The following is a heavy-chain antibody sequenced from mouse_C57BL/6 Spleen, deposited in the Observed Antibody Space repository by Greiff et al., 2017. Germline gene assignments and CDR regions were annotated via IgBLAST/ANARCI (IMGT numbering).Heavy chain of an antibody. D-gene: IGHD4-1*01. CDR1: GFTFSDYG. J-gene: IGHJ1*03. CDR2: ISSGSSTN. Sequence: EVKLVESGGGLVKPGGSLKLSCAASGFTFSDYGMHWVRQAPEKGLEWVAYISSGSSTNYYADTVKGRFTISRDNAKNTLFLQMTSLRSEDTAMYYCARPGTGWYFDVWGTGTTVTVSS. V-gene: IGHV5-17*01. CDR3: ARPGTGWYFDV.